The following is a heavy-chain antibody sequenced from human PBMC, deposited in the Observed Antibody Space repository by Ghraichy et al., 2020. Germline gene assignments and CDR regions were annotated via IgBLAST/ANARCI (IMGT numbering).Heavy chain of an antibody. Sequence: ETLSLTCTVSGGSISSSSYYWGWIRQPPGKGLEWIGSIYYSGSTYYNPSLKSRVTISVDTSKNQFSLKLSSVTAADTAVYYCARESSPIFDSGSYYYYYYYMDVWGKGTTVTVSS. CDR1: GGSISSSSYY. D-gene: IGHD3-10*01. CDR2: IYYSGST. CDR3: ARESSPIFDSGSYYYYYYYMDV. V-gene: IGHV4-39*02. J-gene: IGHJ6*03.